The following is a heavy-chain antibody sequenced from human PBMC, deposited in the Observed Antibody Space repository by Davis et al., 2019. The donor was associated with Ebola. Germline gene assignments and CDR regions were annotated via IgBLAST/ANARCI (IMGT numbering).Heavy chain of an antibody. D-gene: IGHD6-13*01. CDR3: ARDVGLAAAGTGFDY. CDR2: IHNTGSF. Sequence: SETLSLTCSVSGGSISSGGSYWSWIRQHPGKGLEWIGYIHNTGSFYYNPSLKSRAIMSVDTSKNQFSVKLSSVTAADTAVYYCARDVGLAAAGTGFDYWGQGTLVTVSS. J-gene: IGHJ4*02. V-gene: IGHV4-31*03. CDR1: GGSISSGGSY.